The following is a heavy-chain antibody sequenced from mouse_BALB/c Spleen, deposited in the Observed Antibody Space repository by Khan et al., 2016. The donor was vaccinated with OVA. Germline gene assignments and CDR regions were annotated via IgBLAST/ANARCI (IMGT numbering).Heavy chain of an antibody. CDR2: INTGTGEP. CDR1: GYTFTDYS. J-gene: IGHJ4*01. CDR3: ARRHAKDY. V-gene: IGHV9-2-1*01. Sequence: QIQLVQSGPELKKPGETVKISCKASGYTFTDYSMHWVKQAPGKGLKWMGWINTGTGEPTYADDFKGRFAFSLETSASTAYLQINNLKNEDTATYFCARRHAKDYWGQGTSVTVSS.